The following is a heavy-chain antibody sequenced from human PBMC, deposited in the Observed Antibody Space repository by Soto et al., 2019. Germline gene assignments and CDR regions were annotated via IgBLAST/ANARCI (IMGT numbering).Heavy chain of an antibody. CDR1: GGTFSSYA. CDR3: ARDGPPGADSGWEGPGDYYYGMDV. CDR2: IIPIFGTA. V-gene: IGHV1-69*13. D-gene: IGHD5-12*01. Sequence: ASVKVSCKASGGTFSSYAISWVRQAPGQGLEWMGGIIPIFGTANYAQKFQGRVTITADESTSTAYMELSSLRSEDTAVYYCARDGPPGADSGWEGPGDYYYGMDVWGQGTTVTVSS. J-gene: IGHJ6*02.